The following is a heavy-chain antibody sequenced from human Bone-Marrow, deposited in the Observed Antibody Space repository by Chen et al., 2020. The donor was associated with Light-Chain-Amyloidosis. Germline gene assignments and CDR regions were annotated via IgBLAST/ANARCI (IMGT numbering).Heavy chain of an antibody. CDR2: ISWNSGSS. CDR1: GFTFDDYA. D-gene: IGHD3-9*01. V-gene: IGHV3-9*01. CDR3: AKDISYDDILPGYPADAFDI. J-gene: IGHJ3*02. Sequence: EVQLVESGGGLVQPGRSLRLSCAASGFTFDDYAMHWVRQAPGKGLEWVSGISWNSGSSYYGDSVKGRLTISGDNSKNALFLQMNSLRAEDTAVYYCAKDISYDDILPGYPADAFDIWGQGTMVTVSS.